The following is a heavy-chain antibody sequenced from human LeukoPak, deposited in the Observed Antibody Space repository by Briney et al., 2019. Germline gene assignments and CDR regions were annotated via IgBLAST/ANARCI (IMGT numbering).Heavy chain of an antibody. CDR2: INHNENT. Sequence: SETLSLTCVVSGGLFGGSYWSWIRQVPGKGLEWIGEINHNENTNYNPSLRTRVTILIDTSKNEFSLKLSSVTAADTAVYYCARRGPRRRGIRYYDSGGPQGGWFDPWGQGTLVTVSS. V-gene: IGHV4-34*01. CDR3: ARRGPRRRGIRYYDSGGPQGGWFDP. D-gene: IGHD3-22*01. J-gene: IGHJ5*02. CDR1: GGLFGGSY.